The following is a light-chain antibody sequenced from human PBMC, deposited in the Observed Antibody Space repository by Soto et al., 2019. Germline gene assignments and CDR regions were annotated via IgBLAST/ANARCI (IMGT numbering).Light chain of an antibody. V-gene: IGLV2-14*03. CDR1: SSDVGGYNY. CDR3: ASFTRSVTVV. Sequence: QSALTQPASVSGSPGQSITISCAGTSSDVGGYNYVSWYQQHPGKVPRRIISDVNKRPSGVSDRFSGSKSGNTASLTISGLQAEDEADYYCASFTRSVTVVFGGGTKLTV. J-gene: IGLJ2*01. CDR2: DVN.